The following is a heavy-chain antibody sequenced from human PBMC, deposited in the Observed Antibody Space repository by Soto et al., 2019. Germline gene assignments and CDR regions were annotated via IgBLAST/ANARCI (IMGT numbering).Heavy chain of an antibody. Sequence: ASVEVSCKXSGYTFSNYYIHWVRQVPGQGLEWMGLINPSGGSTTYAQRFQGRLTMTRDTSISTVYMEVSSLRSEDTALYYCARGKQVTSLILPYMDVWGQGTTVTVS. CDR2: INPSGGST. V-gene: IGHV1-46*01. J-gene: IGHJ6*02. CDR1: GYTFSNYY. CDR3: ARGKQVTSLILPYMDV. D-gene: IGHD2-21*02.